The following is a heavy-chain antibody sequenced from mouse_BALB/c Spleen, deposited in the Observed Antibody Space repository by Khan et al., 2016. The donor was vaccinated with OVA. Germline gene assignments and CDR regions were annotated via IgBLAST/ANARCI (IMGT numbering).Heavy chain of an antibody. V-gene: IGHV1-4*01. Sequence: QVKLKQSGAELARPGASVKMSCKASGYTFTSYTMHWVNQRPGQGLEWIGYINPSSGYTKYNQKFKDQATLTADNSSRTAYMQLSSLTSEDSAVYYCARTHERWGQGTTLTVSS. CDR3: ARTHER. CDR2: INPSSGYT. CDR1: GYTFTSYT. J-gene: IGHJ2*01.